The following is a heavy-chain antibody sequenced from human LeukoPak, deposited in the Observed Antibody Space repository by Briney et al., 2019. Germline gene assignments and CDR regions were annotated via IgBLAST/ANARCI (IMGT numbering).Heavy chain of an antibody. CDR3: ARHGGWYPYFDS. J-gene: IGHJ4*02. CDR2: IYYSGIT. CDR1: NGSVSSSSHY. V-gene: IGHV4-39*01. D-gene: IGHD2-15*01. Sequence: SETLSLTCTVSNGSVSSSSHYWGWIRQPPGKGLEWIGTIYYSGITYYNPSLKSRVTISVDTSKNQFSLKLSSMTAADTAVYYCARHGGWYPYFDSWGQGTLATVSS.